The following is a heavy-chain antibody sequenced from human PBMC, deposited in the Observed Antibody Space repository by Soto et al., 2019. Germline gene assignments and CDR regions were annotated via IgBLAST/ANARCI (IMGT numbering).Heavy chain of an antibody. J-gene: IGHJ4*02. CDR2: ISSSSSTI. CDR1: GFTFSSYS. V-gene: IGHV3-48*02. Sequence: GGSLRLSCAASGFTFSSYSMNWVRQAPGKGLEWVSYISSSSSTIYYADSVKGRFTISRDNAKNSLYLQMNSLRDEDTAVYYCAREPFEYDFWSGYHALFDYWGQGTLVTVSS. CDR3: AREPFEYDFWSGYHALFDY. D-gene: IGHD3-3*01.